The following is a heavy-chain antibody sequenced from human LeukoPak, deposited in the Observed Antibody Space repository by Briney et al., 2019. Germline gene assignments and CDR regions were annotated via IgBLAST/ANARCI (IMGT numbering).Heavy chain of an antibody. CDR2: ISSSGSTI. Sequence: GGSLRLSCAASGFTFDDYGMSWVRQAPGKGLEWVSYISSSGSTIYYADSVKGRFTISRDNAKNSLYLQMNSLRAEDTAVYYCARTNYYDSKWAFDIWGQGTMVTVSS. D-gene: IGHD3-22*01. CDR1: GFTFDDYG. CDR3: ARTNYYDSKWAFDI. V-gene: IGHV3-11*04. J-gene: IGHJ3*02.